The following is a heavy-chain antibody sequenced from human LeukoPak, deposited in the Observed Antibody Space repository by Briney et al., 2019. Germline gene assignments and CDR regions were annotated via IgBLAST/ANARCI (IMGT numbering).Heavy chain of an antibody. CDR1: GGSISSSSYY. J-gene: IGHJ2*01. D-gene: IGHD4-17*01. Sequence: SETLSLTCTVSGGSISSSSYYWGWIRQPPGKGLEWIGSIYYSRSTYYNPSVKSRVTISVDTSQNQFSLKLSSVTAADTAVYYCARDTHDYGDHYWYFDLWGRGTLVTVSS. CDR2: IYYSRST. V-gene: IGHV4-39*07. CDR3: ARDTHDYGDHYWYFDL.